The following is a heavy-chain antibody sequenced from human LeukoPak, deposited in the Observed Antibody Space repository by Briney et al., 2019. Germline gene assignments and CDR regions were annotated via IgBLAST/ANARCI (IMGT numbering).Heavy chain of an antibody. CDR1: GGSISSYF. V-gene: IGHV4-4*07. Sequence: SETLSLTCTVSGGSISSYFWNWIRQPAGKGLEWIGRIYTSGTTNYNPSLKSRVTMSVGTSKNQFSLKLSSVAAADTAVYYCASSPPGGYDSSGYYEPNWFDPWGQGTLVTVSS. CDR3: ASSPPGGYDSSGYYEPNWFDP. J-gene: IGHJ5*02. CDR2: IYTSGTT. D-gene: IGHD3-22*01.